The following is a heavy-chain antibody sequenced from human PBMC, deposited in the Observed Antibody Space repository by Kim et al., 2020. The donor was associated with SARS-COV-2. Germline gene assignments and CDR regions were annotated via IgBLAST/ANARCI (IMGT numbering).Heavy chain of an antibody. D-gene: IGHD1-1*01. Sequence: SETLSLTCTVSGGSVSSGSYYWSWIRQPPGKGLEWIGYIYYSGSTNYNPSLKSRVTISVDTSKNQFSLKLSSVTAADTAVYYCARALLDWNDPINWFDPWGQGTLVTVSS. V-gene: IGHV4-61*01. CDR2: IYYSGST. CDR1: GGSVSSGSYY. J-gene: IGHJ5*02. CDR3: ARALLDWNDPINWFDP.